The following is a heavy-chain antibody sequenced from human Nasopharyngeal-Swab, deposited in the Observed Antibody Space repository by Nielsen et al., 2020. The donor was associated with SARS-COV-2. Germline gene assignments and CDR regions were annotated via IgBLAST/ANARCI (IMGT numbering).Heavy chain of an antibody. V-gene: IGHV4-34*01. CDR2: INHSGGT. J-gene: IGHJ5*02. D-gene: IGHD3-9*01. CDR3: AKDSPLYYDILTGYQKRYNWFDP. CDR1: GGSFSGYS. Sequence: SETLSLPCAVYGGSFSGYSWSWIRQPPGKGLEWIGEINHSGGTNYNPSLKSRVTISVDTSKNQFSLKLSSVTAADAAVYYCAKDSPLYYDILTGYQKRYNWFDPWGQGTLVTVSS.